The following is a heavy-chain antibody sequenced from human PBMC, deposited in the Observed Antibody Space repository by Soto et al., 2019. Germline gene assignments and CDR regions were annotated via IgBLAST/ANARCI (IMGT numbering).Heavy chain of an antibody. Sequence: ASVKVSCKASGYTFTGYYMHWVRQAPGQGLEWMGWINPNSGGTNYAQKFQGWVTMTRDTSISTAYMELRSLRSDDTAVYYCARAAVAGTTDYWGQGTLVTVSS. V-gene: IGHV1-2*04. CDR1: GYTFTGYY. J-gene: IGHJ4*02. CDR3: ARAAVAGTTDY. D-gene: IGHD6-19*01. CDR2: INPNSGGT.